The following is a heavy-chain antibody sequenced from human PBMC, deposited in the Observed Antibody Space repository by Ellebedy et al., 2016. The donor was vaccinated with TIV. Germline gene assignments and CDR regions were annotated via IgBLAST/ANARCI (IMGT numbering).Heavy chain of an antibody. CDR1: GFTFDDYA. CDR2: ITWDGGYK. V-gene: IGHV3-43D*04. D-gene: IGHD6-13*01. Sequence: GESLKISCAASGFTFDDYAMHWVRQAPGKGLEWVSQITWDGGYKYYAESVKGRFTVSRDNSKNSLYLQMNSLRAEDTALYYCAKDVGDAGIWYYMDVWGKGTTVTVSS. J-gene: IGHJ6*03. CDR3: AKDVGDAGIWYYMDV.